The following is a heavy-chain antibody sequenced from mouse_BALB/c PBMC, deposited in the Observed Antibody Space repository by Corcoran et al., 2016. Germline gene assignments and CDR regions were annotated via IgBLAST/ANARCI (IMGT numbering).Heavy chain of an antibody. CDR1: GYTFTDYS. J-gene: IGHJ4*01. Sequence: QVQLQQSGAEVARPGASVKLSCKASGYTFTDYSVNWVKQRTGQGLEWIGEINPRSGNTYYNEKFKGKATLTADKSSSTAYMQLSSLTSEDSAVYFCARSGEYDNDKEYAMDYWGQGTSVTVSS. CDR3: ARSGEYDNDKEYAMDY. D-gene: IGHD2-4*01. V-gene: IGHV1-77*01. CDR2: INPRSGNT.